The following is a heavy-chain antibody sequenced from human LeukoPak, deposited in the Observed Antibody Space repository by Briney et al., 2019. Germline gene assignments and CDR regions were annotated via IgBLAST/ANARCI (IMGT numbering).Heavy chain of an antibody. V-gene: IGHV1-46*03. J-gene: IGHJ3*02. Sequence: ASMKVSCKASGYSFTSYYMNWVRQAPGQGLEWIGIINPIGGSTHYAQRFQGRLTMTRDTSTSTGYMELSSLRSEDTAVYYCARGELFFSAFDIWGQGTMVTVSS. CDR3: ARGELFFSAFDI. CDR2: INPIGGST. CDR1: GYSFTSYY. D-gene: IGHD1-7*01.